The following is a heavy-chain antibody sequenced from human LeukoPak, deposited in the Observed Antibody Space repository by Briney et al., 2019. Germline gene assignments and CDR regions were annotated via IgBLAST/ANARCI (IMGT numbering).Heavy chain of an antibody. J-gene: IGHJ4*02. CDR1: GGSISTYY. CDR3: AKNTQGATSYFDY. D-gene: IGHD1-26*01. V-gene: IGHV4-59*05. CDR2: IYYSGST. Sequence: SETLSLTCTVSGGSISTYYLNWIRQPPGKGLEWIGSIYYSGSTHYNPSLKSRVTISVDTSKKQFSLRLSSVTAADTAVYYCAKNTQGATSYFDYWGQGTLVSVSS.